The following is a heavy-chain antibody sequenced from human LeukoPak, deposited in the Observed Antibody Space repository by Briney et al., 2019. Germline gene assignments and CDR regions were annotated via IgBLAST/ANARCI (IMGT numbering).Heavy chain of an antibody. Sequence: LSLTCAVYGGSFSGYYWSWIRQPPGKGLEWISYISESSDTIYYADSVKGRFTISRDNAKNSLYLQMNSLRAEDTALYYCARRFDYWGQGTLVTVSS. CDR3: ARRFDY. V-gene: IGHV3-11*04. CDR2: ISESSDTI. J-gene: IGHJ4*02. CDR1: GGSFSGYY.